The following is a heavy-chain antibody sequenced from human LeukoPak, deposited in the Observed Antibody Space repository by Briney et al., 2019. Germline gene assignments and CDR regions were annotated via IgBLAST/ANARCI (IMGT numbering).Heavy chain of an antibody. J-gene: IGHJ4*02. CDR1: GGSISSYY. V-gene: IGHV4-4*07. D-gene: IGHD3-3*01. Sequence: PSETLSLTCTVSGGSISSYYWSWIRQPAGKGLEWIGRIYTSGSTNYNPSLKSRVTISVDTSKNQFSLKLSSVTAADTAVYYCARAGYDFWSGYYTGYFDYWGQGTLVTVSS. CDR3: ARAGYDFWSGYYTGYFDY. CDR2: IYTSGST.